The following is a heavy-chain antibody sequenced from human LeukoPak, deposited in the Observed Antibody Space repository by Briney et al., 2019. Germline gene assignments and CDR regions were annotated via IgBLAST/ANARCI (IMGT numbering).Heavy chain of an antibody. Sequence: GASVKVSCKASGYTFTGYYMHWVRQAPGQGLEWMGWINPNSGGTNYAQKFQGRVTMTRDTSISTAYMELSSLRSEDTAVYYCATGILWFGELSNDYWGQGTLVTVSS. CDR2: INPNSGGT. CDR3: ATGILWFGELSNDY. CDR1: GYTFTGYY. D-gene: IGHD3-10*01. V-gene: IGHV1-2*02. J-gene: IGHJ4*02.